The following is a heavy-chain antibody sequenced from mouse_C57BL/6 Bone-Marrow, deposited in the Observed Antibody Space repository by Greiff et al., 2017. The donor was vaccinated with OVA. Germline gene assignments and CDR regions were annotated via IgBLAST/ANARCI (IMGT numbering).Heavy chain of an antibody. CDR2: IDPENGDT. J-gene: IGHJ1*03. CDR1: GFNIKDDY. CDR3: TTRLSGYFDV. D-gene: IGHD1-1*02. V-gene: IGHV14-4*01. Sequence: VHVKQSGAELVRPGASVKLSCTASGFNIKDDYMHWVKQRPEQGLEWIGWIDPENGDTEYASKFQGKATITADTSSNTAYLQLSSLTSEDTAVYYCTTRLSGYFDVWGTGTTVTVSS.